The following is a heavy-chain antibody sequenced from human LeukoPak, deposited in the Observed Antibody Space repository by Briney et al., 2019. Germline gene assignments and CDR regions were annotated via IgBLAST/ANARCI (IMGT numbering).Heavy chain of an antibody. V-gene: IGHV3-48*01. CDR2: ISGSGGST. D-gene: IGHD3/OR15-3a*01. CDR1: GFTFSTYN. Sequence: GGSLRLSCAASGFTFSTYNMNWVRQAPGKGLEWVSAISGSGGSTYYADSVKGRFTISRDNAKNSLYLQMNSLRAEDTAVYYCAIGTSFLRRSNGYYFDYWGQGTLVTVSS. CDR3: AIGTSFLRRSNGYYFDY. J-gene: IGHJ4*02.